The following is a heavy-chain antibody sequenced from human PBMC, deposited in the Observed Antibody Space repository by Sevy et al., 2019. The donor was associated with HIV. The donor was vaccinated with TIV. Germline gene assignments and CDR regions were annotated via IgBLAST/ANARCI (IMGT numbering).Heavy chain of an antibody. J-gene: IGHJ3*02. CDR1: GYTFTSYG. CDR3: ARETRYYDYVWGSYRQQAFDI. CDR2: ISAYNGNT. Sequence: ASVKVSCKASGYTFTSYGISWVRQAPGQGLEWMGWISAYNGNTNYAQKLQGRVTMTTDTSTSTAYMELRSLRSADTAVYYCARETRYYDYVWGSYRQQAFDIWGQGTMVTVSS. V-gene: IGHV1-18*01. D-gene: IGHD3-16*02.